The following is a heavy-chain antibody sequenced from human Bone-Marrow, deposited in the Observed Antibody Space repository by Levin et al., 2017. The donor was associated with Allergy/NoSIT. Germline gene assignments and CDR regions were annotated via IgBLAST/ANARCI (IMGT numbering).Heavy chain of an antibody. J-gene: IGHJ4*02. V-gene: IGHV4-38-2*02. CDR3: ARVNYGDEIDF. CDR2: INHSGNT. Sequence: ASETLSLTCSVSDYSISDGYYWGWIRQPPGKGLEWIGSINHSGNTYYNPSLKSRVAISVDTSKNQFSLRLTSVTAADTAVYYCARVNYGDEIDFWGQGTLVTVSS. CDR1: DYSISDGYY. D-gene: IGHD4-17*01.